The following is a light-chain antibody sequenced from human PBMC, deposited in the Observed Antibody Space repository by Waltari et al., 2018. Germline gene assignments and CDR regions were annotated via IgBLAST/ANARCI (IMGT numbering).Light chain of an antibody. J-gene: IGLJ2*01. CDR2: EVD. CDR3: SSYAGSNKLI. CDR1: SSDIGAYKY. V-gene: IGLV2-8*01. Sequence: QSALTQPPSASGSPGQPVIISCTGPSSDIGAYKYVPWYQQIPGRAPALIIYEVDRRPPGVPDRFSGSKSGNTASLTVSGLQTEDEGDYYCSSYAGSNKLIFGGVTKLTVL.